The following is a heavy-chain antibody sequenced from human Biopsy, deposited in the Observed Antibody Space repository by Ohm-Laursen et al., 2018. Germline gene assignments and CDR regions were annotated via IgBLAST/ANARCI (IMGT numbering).Heavy chain of an antibody. Sequence: GSSVKVSCKAPSYTFTDYNIHRMRQAPGQGLEWLGYINCKTGATNYAQKFQGTVTMTRDTSISTAYLALGSLRSADTAIYYCARDPLNGHKHFDYWGQGSLVTVSS. CDR1: SYTFTDYN. CDR2: INCKTGAT. CDR3: ARDPLNGHKHFDY. J-gene: IGHJ4*02. D-gene: IGHD2-8*01. V-gene: IGHV1-2*02.